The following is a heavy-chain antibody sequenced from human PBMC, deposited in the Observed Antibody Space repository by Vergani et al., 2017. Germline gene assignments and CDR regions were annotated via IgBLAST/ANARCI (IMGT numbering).Heavy chain of an antibody. CDR1: GFTFSSYS. Sequence: EVQLVESGGGLVKPGGSLRLSCAASGFTFSSYSMNWVRQAPGKGLEWVSSISSSSSYIYYADSVKGRFTISRDNAKNSLYLQMNSLRAEDTAVYYCARDPVMTTVTYYFDYWGQGTLVTVSS. D-gene: IGHD4-11*01. V-gene: IGHV3-21*01. CDR3: ARDPVMTTVTYYFDY. J-gene: IGHJ4*02. CDR2: ISSSSSYI.